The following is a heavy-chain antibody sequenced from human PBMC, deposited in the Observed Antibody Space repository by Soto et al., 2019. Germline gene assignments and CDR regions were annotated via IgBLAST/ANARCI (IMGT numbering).Heavy chain of an antibody. CDR1: GFTFSDHY. J-gene: IGHJ6*03. D-gene: IGHD3-3*01. Sequence: GGSLRLSCAASGFTFSDHYMDWVRQAPGKGLEWVGRTRNKANSYTTEYAASVKGRFTISRDDSKNSLYLQMNSLKTEDTAVYYCARVSRTIFGVVTGDYYYYYMDVWGKGTTVTVSS. V-gene: IGHV3-72*01. CDR3: ARVSRTIFGVVTGDYYYYYMDV. CDR2: TRNKANSYTT.